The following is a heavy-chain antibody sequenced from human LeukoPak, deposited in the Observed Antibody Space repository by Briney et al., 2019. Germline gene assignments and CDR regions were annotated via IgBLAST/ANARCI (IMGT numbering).Heavy chain of an antibody. CDR1: GFTFSDYY. V-gene: IGHV4-59*10. J-gene: IGHJ4*02. D-gene: IGHD6-13*01. CDR2: IYVDGST. CDR3: ARGRGSSWYWLDY. Sequence: PGGSLRLSCAASGFTFSDYYMSWIRQAPGKGLEWIGRIYVDGSTKYNPSLESRVTMSLDTSKNQFSLKMNSVTAADTAVYYCARGRGSSWYWLDYWGQGTLVTVSS.